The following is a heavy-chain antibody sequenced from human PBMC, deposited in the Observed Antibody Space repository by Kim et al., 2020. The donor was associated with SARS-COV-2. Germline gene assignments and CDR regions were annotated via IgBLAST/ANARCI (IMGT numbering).Heavy chain of an antibody. Sequence: SQTLSLTCAVYGGSFSGYYWSWIRQPPGKGLEWIGEINHSGSTNYNPSLKSRVTISVDTSKNQFSLKLSSVTAADTAVYYCARGGSSSWYPDWFDPWGQGTLVTVSS. J-gene: IGHJ5*02. CDR1: GGSFSGYY. CDR2: INHSGST. D-gene: IGHD6-13*01. CDR3: ARGGSSSWYPDWFDP. V-gene: IGHV4-34*01.